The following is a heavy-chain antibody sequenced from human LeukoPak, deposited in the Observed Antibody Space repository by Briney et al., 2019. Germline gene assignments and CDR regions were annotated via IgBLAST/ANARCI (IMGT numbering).Heavy chain of an antibody. CDR3: TRAGGYSYGYFDY. Sequence: PPESLSLTSTVSRGSISTTSDSSGWIRQPPGRGLKWGGSIYYSGSTNYNPSVKSRVTISVDTSKSQFSLKLSSVTAADTAVYYCTRAGGYSYGYFDYWGQGTLVTVSS. V-gene: IGHV4-39*07. CDR1: RGSISTTSDS. J-gene: IGHJ4*02. D-gene: IGHD5-18*01. CDR2: IYYSGST.